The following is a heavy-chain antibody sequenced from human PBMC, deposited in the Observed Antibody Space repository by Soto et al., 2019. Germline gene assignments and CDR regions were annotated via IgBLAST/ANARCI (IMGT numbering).Heavy chain of an antibody. CDR3: ASLGEAVAPYAGGMDG. D-gene: IGHD6-19*01. CDR1: GYSFTSYW. CDR2: IDPSDSYT. J-gene: IGHJ6*02. Sequence: RGESLKISCKGSGYSFTSYWISWVRQMPGKGLEWMGRIDPSDSYTNYSPSFQGHVTISADKSISTAYLQWSSLKASDTAMYYCASLGEAVAPYAGGMDGWGQGIMVTVSS. V-gene: IGHV5-10-1*01.